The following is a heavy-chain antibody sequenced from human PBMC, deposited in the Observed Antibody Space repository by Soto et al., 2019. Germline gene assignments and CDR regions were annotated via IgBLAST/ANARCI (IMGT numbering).Heavy chain of an antibody. Sequence: VADDSSCSYYGSRIRKNPGKGLEWIGYIHYTGISNYNPSLKSRVTMSLDTSTNQFSLKLSSVSAADTAIYYCAREASNWHCFDYWGQGALVTVPS. CDR3: AREASNWHCFDY. V-gene: IGHV4-59*01. CDR1: DDSSCSYY. D-gene: IGHD4-4*01. J-gene: IGHJ4*02. CDR2: IHYTGIS.